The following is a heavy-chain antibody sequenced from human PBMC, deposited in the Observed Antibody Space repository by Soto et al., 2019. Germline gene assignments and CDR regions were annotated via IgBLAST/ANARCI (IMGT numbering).Heavy chain of an antibody. J-gene: IGHJ6*02. D-gene: IGHD1-1*01. V-gene: IGHV3-74*01. CDR3: ARGRWNTAGMDV. CDR1: GFTFSSYW. Sequence: EVQLVESGGGLVQPGGSLRLSCAASGFTFSSYWMHWVRQAPGKGLVWVSRIKSDGSTSYADSVNGRFTISRDNAKNTVYLQMNSLRAEDTAVYYCARGRWNTAGMDVWGQGTTVIVSS. CDR2: IKSDGST.